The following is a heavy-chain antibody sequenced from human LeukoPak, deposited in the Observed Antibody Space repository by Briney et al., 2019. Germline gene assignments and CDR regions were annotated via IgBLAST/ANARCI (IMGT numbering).Heavy chain of an antibody. J-gene: IGHJ4*02. D-gene: IGHD1-26*01. Sequence: ASVKVPCKASGYTFTNYGITWVRQAPGQGLELMGWISAYNGDTKYAQKVQGRLTMTTDASTSIAYMELRSLTSDDTAVYYCARDFSNTSGFKVMVDFWGQGTLVTVSS. CDR1: GYTFTNYG. CDR2: ISAYNGDT. V-gene: IGHV1-18*01. CDR3: ARDFSNTSGFKVMVDF.